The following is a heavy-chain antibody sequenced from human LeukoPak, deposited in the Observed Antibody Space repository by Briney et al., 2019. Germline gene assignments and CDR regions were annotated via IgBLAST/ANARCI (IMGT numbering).Heavy chain of an antibody. Sequence: SGTLSLTCTVSGGSISSSSYFWGWLRQPPGKGLEGIGSIFYSGSTYYNPSPNSRVTISIDTSKNQFSLRLSSVTAADTAVYYCARQMNTVTADYWGQGTLVIVSS. CDR1: GGSISSSSYF. V-gene: IGHV4-39*01. D-gene: IGHD4-17*01. CDR3: ARQMNTVTADY. J-gene: IGHJ4*02. CDR2: IFYSGST.